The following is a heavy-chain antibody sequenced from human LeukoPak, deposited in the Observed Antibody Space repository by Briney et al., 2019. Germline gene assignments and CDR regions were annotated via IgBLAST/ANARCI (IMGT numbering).Heavy chain of an antibody. V-gene: IGHV4-38-2*01. CDR2: LYHPDST. CDR3: ARQYDSYFYYYLDL. Sequence: PETLSLTCAVYGYPINNAYYWGGSRQPPGKGLEWIGSLYHPDSTYYNPSLQRRVTMSVDPSRNQFSLKLSFVTAADTAVYYCARQYDSYFYYYLDLWGTGTPATVSS. D-gene: IGHD2-2*01. J-gene: IGHJ6*03. CDR1: GYPINNAYY.